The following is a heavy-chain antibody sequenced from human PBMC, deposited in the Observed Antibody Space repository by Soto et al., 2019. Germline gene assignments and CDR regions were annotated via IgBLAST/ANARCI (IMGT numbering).Heavy chain of an antibody. CDR1: GFTFSSYW. V-gene: IGHV3-7*01. CDR2: IKQDGSEK. CDR3: AGPSTPYYYYYYGMDV. J-gene: IGHJ6*02. D-gene: IGHD3-3*02. Sequence: GGSLRLSCAASGFTFSSYWMSWVRQAPGKGLEWVANIKQDGSEKYYVDSVKGRFTISRDNAKNSLYLQMNSLRAEDTAVYYCAGPSTPYYYYYYGMDVWGQGTTVTVSS.